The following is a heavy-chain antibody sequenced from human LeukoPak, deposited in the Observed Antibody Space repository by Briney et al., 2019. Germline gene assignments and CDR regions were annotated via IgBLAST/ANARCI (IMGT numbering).Heavy chain of an antibody. J-gene: IGHJ5*02. CDR3: ARDSKYYDFWSGYRPNWFDP. Sequence: GGSLRPSCAASGFTFSSSAMSWVRQTPGKGLEWVSYISSSGSTIYYADSVKGRFTISRDNAKNSLYLQMNSLRAEDTAVYYCARDSKYYDFWSGYRPNWFDPWGQGTLVTVSS. D-gene: IGHD3-3*01. V-gene: IGHV3-48*04. CDR2: ISSSGSTI. CDR1: GFTFSSSA.